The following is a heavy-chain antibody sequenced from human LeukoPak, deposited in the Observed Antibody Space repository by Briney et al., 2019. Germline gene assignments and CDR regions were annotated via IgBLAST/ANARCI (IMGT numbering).Heavy chain of an antibody. D-gene: IGHD2-21*02. CDR3: ARRAYCGGDCYLDY. CDR1: GYSFSSYW. J-gene: IGHJ4*02. CDR2: IYPGDSDT. Sequence: GESLKISCKGSGYSFSSYWIGWVRQMPGKGLEWMGMIYPGDSDTRYSPSFQGQVTISADKSISTAYLQWSSLKASATAMYYCARRAYCGGDCYLDYWGQGTLVTVSS. V-gene: IGHV5-51*01.